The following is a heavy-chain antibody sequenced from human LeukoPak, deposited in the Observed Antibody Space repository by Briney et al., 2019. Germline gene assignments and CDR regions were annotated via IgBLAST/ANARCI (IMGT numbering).Heavy chain of an antibody. CDR3: ARQGHYGDYGDY. V-gene: IGHV1-18*01. Sequence: ASVKVSCKASGYTFTSYGISWVRQAPGQGLEWMGWIIAYNGNTNYAQKLQGRVTMTTDTSTSTAYMELRSLRSDDTAMYYCARQGHYGDYGDYWGQGTLVTVSS. D-gene: IGHD4-17*01. J-gene: IGHJ4*02. CDR1: GYTFTSYG. CDR2: IIAYNGNT.